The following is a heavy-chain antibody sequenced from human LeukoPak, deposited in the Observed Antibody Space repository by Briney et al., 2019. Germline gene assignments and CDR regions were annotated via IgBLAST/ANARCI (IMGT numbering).Heavy chain of an antibody. CDR1: GFTFSSYS. J-gene: IGHJ4*02. CDR3: AREGGYSYGYANDY. Sequence: PGRSLRLSCAASGFTFSSYSMNWVRQAPGKGLEWVSSISSSSSYIYYADSVKGRFTISRDNAKNSLYLQMNSLRAEDTAVYYCAREGGYSYGYANDYWGQGTLVTVSS. V-gene: IGHV3-21*01. CDR2: ISSSSSYI. D-gene: IGHD5-18*01.